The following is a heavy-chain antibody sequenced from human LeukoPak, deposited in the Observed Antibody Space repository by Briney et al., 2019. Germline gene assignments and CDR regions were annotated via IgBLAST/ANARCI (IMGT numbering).Heavy chain of an antibody. CDR3: ARGIAEFDY. CDR1: GFTFSSYS. Sequence: GGSLRLSCAASGFTFSSYSMNWVRQAPGKGLKWVSYISSSSDYIYYADSVKGRFTIPRDNAKNSLYLQMNSPRAEDTAGYYCARGIAEFDYWGQGTLVTVSS. D-gene: IGHD6-13*01. J-gene: IGHJ4*02. CDR2: ISSSSDYI. V-gene: IGHV3-21*01.